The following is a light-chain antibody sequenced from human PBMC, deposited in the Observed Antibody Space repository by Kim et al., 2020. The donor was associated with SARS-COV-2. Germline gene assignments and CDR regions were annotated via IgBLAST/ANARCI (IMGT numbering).Light chain of an antibody. Sequence: EIVMTQSPSTLSASPGERATLSCRASQSVSRDLAWYQQKPGQAPRLLIYGASTRATGVPARFSGGGSGTEFTLTISSLQSEDFAVYYCQQYNNWPPRTFGGGTKVDI. CDR2: GAS. J-gene: IGKJ4*01. CDR1: QSVSRD. CDR3: QQYNNWPPRT. V-gene: IGKV3-15*01.